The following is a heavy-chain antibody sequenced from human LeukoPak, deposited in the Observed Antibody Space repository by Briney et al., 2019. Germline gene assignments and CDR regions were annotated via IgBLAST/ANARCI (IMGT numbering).Heavy chain of an antibody. Sequence: GGSLRPSCTASGFSFSGHWMHWARQLPGKGLVWVSRISPTGSTTSYADSVKGRFTVSRDNAKNTLYLQVNNLRTEDTAVYYCARGPNSNWSGLDFWGQGTLLTVSS. CDR3: ARGPNSNWSGLDF. V-gene: IGHV3-74*01. CDR1: GFSFSGHW. D-gene: IGHD6-6*01. J-gene: IGHJ4*02. CDR2: ISPTGSTT.